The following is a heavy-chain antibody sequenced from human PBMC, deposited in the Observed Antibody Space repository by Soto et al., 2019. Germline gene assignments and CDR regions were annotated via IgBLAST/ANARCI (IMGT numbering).Heavy chain of an antibody. CDR1: GGSVSSADHY. J-gene: IGHJ4*02. V-gene: IGHV4-61*08. Sequence: SETLSLTCTVCGGSVSSADHYWSWIRQPPVKGLEWIAYVYYSGGTNYNPSLKSRVTISMDTSKNQFALKLNSVTTADTAMYYCARLQAAAGDNDLTFDYWGQGTLVTVSS. D-gene: IGHD6-13*01. CDR3: ARLQAAAGDNDLTFDY. CDR2: VYYSGGT.